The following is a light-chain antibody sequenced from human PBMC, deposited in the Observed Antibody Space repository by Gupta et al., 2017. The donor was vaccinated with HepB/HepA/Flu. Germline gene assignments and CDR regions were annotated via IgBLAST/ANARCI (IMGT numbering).Light chain of an antibody. Sequence: DIVMTPSPAYLAVCLGERATINCKSSQNVLYNYNNKNQLAWFQQKPGQPPKVLIYWASTREAGVPDRFSGSESGTNFTLTISRLQAEDVAVYYWLQYYGSARTFGQGTKVEIK. J-gene: IGKJ1*01. CDR3: LQYYGSART. V-gene: IGKV4-1*01. CDR1: QNVLYNYNNKNQ. CDR2: WAS.